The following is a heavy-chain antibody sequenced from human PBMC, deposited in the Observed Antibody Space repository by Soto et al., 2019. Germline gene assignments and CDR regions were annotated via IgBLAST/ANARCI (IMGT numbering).Heavy chain of an antibody. Sequence: PGESLKISCKGSGYSFTSYWISWVRQMPGKGLEWMGRIDPSDSYTNYSPSFQGHVTISADKSISTAYLQWSSLKASDTAMYYCAIRVVPAGYYNYCMDVLGQGTTVTVPS. J-gene: IGHJ6*02. V-gene: IGHV5-10-1*01. CDR2: IDPSDSYT. CDR3: AIRVVPAGYYNYCMDV. CDR1: GYSFTSYW. D-gene: IGHD2-2*01.